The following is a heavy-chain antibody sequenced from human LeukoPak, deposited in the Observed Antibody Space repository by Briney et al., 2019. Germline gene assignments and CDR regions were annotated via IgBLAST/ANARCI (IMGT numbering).Heavy chain of an antibody. CDR2: ISSSSSYI. Sequence: GSLRLSCAASGFPFSSYSMNWVRQAPGKGLEWVSSISSSSSYIYYADSVKGRFTISRDNAKNTLYLQMNGLRAEDTAVYYCARANYGTFDYWGQGTLVTVSS. D-gene: IGHD3-10*01. J-gene: IGHJ4*02. CDR1: GFPFSSYS. V-gene: IGHV3-21*01. CDR3: ARANYGTFDY.